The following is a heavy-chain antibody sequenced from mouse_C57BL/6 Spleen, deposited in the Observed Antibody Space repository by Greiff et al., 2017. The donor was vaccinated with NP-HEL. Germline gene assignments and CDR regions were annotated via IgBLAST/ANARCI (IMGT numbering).Heavy chain of an antibody. D-gene: IGHD2-4*01. CDR3: ARSRLKGYAMDY. V-gene: IGHV1-80*01. Sequence: QVQLQQSGAELVKPGASVKISCKASGYAFSSYWMNWVKQRPGKGLEWIGQIYPGDGDTNYNGKFKGKATLTADKSSSTAYMQLSSLTSEDSAVYFCARSRLKGYAMDYWGQGTSVTVSS. CDR1: GYAFSSYW. J-gene: IGHJ4*01. CDR2: IYPGDGDT.